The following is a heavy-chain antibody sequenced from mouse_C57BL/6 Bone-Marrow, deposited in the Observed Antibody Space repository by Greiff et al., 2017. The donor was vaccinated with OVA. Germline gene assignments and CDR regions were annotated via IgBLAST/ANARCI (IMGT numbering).Heavy chain of an antibody. V-gene: IGHV1-55*01. Sequence: QVQLQQSGAELVKPGASVKMSCKASGYTFTSYWITWVKQRPGQGLEWIGDIYPGSGSTNYNEKFQRQATLPVDTSSSTAYMQLSSLTEEDSAVYCWARARRGGYYSWFAYWGQGTLVTVSA. CDR2: IYPGSGST. J-gene: IGHJ3*01. CDR3: ARARRGGYYSWFAY. D-gene: IGHD2-3*01. CDR1: GYTFTSYW.